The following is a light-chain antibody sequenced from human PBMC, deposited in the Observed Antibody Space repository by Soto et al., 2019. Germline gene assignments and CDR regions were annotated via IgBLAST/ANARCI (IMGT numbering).Light chain of an antibody. CDR3: QQYYSYPAA. V-gene: IGKV1-8*01. Sequence: AIRMTQSPSSFSASTGDRVTITCRASQGISSYLAWYQQKPGKAPKLLIYAASTLQSGVPSRFSGSGSGTDFTLTISCLQSEDCATYYCQQYYSYPAAFGPGTKVDIK. J-gene: IGKJ3*01. CDR1: QGISSY. CDR2: AAS.